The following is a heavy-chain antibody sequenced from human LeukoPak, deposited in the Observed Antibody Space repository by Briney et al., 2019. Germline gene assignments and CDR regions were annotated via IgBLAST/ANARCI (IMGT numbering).Heavy chain of an antibody. CDR2: ISSSSSYI. V-gene: IGHV3-21*04. CDR3: AKWGPYDILTGRIN. J-gene: IGHJ4*02. Sequence: GGSLRLSCAASGFTFSSYSMNWVRQAPGKGLEWVSSISSSSSYIYYADSVKGRFTISRDNSKNTLYLQMNSLRAEDTAVYYCAKWGPYDILTGRINWGQGTLVTVSS. D-gene: IGHD3-9*01. CDR1: GFTFSSYS.